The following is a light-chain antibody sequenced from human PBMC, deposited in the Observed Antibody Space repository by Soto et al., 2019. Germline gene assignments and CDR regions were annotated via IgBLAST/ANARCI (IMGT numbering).Light chain of an antibody. CDR3: HSRA. CDR2: KAS. CDR1: QSISSW. J-gene: IGKJ5*01. V-gene: IGKV1-5*03. Sequence: DIQMTQSPSTLSASVVDRVIITCLASQSISSWLAWYQQKPGKAPKLLIYKASSLESGVPSRFSGSGSGTKFTLTIASLQPDDFATYFCHSRAFGQGTRLEI.